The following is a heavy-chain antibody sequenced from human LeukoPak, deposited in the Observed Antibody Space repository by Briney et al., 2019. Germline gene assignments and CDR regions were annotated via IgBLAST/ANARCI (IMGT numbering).Heavy chain of an antibody. CDR3: AKEEIIDYGVYYYYMDV. CDR1: GFTFSSYG. J-gene: IGHJ6*03. Sequence: PGGSLRLSCAASGFTFSSYGMHWVRQAPGKGLEWVAFIRYEGSNKYYADSVKGRFTISRDNSKNTLYLQMNSLRAEDTAVYYCAKEEIIDYGVYYYYMDVWGKGTTVTVSS. V-gene: IGHV3-30*02. CDR2: IRYEGSNK. D-gene: IGHD4-17*01.